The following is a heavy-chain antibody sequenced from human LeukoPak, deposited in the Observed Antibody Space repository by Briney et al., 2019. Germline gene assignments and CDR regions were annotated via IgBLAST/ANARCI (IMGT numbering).Heavy chain of an antibody. J-gene: IGHJ5*02. CDR3: ARRWFWSGFYPANWFDP. CDR2: INHSGST. V-gene: IGHV4-34*01. CDR1: GGSFSGYY. D-gene: IGHD3-3*01. Sequence: TSETLSLTCAVYGGSFSGYYWSWIRQPPGKGLEWIGEINHSGSTNYNPSLKSRVTISVDTSKNQFSLKLSSVTAADTAVYYCARRWFWSGFYPANWFDPWGQGTLVTVSS.